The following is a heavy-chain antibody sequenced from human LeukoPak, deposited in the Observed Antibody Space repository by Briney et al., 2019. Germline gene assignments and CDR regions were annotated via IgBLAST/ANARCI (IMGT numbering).Heavy chain of an antibody. Sequence: SETLSLTCTVSGGSISSYYWSWIRQPPGKGLEWIGYIYYSGSTNYNPSLKSRVTISVDTSKNQFSLKLSSVTVADTAVYYCARGITMIQLQHWGQGTLVTVSS. CDR1: GGSISSYY. D-gene: IGHD3-22*01. V-gene: IGHV4-59*01. CDR2: IYYSGST. CDR3: ARGITMIQLQH. J-gene: IGHJ1*01.